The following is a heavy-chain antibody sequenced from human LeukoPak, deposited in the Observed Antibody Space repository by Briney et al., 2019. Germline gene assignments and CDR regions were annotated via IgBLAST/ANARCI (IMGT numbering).Heavy chain of an antibody. J-gene: IGHJ5*02. CDR3: ARGVGRGWFDP. CDR1: GGSFSGYY. CDR2: INHSGST. V-gene: IGHV4-34*01. Sequence: SGTLSLTCAVYGGSFSGYYWSWIRQPPGKGLEWIGEINHSGSTNYNPSLKGRVTISVDTSKNQFSLKLSSVTAADTAVYYCARGVGRGWFDPWGQGTLVTVSS.